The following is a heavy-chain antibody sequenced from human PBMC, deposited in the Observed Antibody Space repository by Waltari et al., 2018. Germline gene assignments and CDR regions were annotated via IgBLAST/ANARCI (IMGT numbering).Heavy chain of an antibody. CDR2: IYTSGST. CDR3: AREGNYYDSSGYQYYFDY. D-gene: IGHD3-22*01. Sequence: QVQLQESGPGLVKPSKTLSLTCTVSGGSISSGSYYWSWIRQPAGKGLEWIGRIYTSGSTNYNPSLKSRVTISVDTSKNQFSLKLSSVTAADTAVYYCAREGNYYDSSGYQYYFDYWGQGTLVTVSS. CDR1: GGSISSGSYY. J-gene: IGHJ4*02. V-gene: IGHV4-61*02.